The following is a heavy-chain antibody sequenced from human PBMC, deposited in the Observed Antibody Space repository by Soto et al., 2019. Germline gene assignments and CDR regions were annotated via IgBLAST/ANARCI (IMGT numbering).Heavy chain of an antibody. D-gene: IGHD3-3*01. J-gene: IGHJ4*02. CDR1: GFTFSSYG. CDR3: ARVERGITIFGVVIPPFDY. Sequence: GGSLRLSCAVSGFTFSSYGMHWVRQAPGKGLEWVAVIWYDGSNKYYVDSVKGRFTISRDNSKNTLYLQMNSLRAEDTAVYYCARVERGITIFGVVIPPFDYWGQGTLVTVSS. CDR2: IWYDGSNK. V-gene: IGHV3-33*08.